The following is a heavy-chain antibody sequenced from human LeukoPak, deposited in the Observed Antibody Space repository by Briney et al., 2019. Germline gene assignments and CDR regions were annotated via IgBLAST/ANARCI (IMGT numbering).Heavy chain of an antibody. CDR1: GGTFSSYA. D-gene: IGHD1-1*01. V-gene: IGHV1-8*02. Sequence: ASVKVSCKASGGTFSSYAISWVRQAPGQGLEWMGWMNPNSGNTGYAQKFQGRVTMTRDTSISTAYMELRSLRSDDTAVYYCARGATGTSDVWGKGTTVTVSS. J-gene: IGHJ6*04. CDR3: ARGATGTSDV. CDR2: MNPNSGNT.